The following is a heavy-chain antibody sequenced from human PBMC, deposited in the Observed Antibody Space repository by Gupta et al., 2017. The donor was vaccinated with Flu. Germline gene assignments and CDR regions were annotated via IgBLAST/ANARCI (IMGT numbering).Heavy chain of an antibody. Sequence: QVQLQESGPGLVKPSETLSLTCTVSGGSISSYYWRWVRQPPGKGLEWIGYIYYSGSTNYNPSLKSRVTISVDTSKNQFSLKLSSVTAADTAVYYCARGRVILTGYYNAFDYWGQGTLVTVSS. CDR1: GGSISSYY. D-gene: IGHD3-9*01. J-gene: IGHJ4*02. CDR3: ARGRVILTGYYNAFDY. V-gene: IGHV4-59*01. CDR2: IYYSGST.